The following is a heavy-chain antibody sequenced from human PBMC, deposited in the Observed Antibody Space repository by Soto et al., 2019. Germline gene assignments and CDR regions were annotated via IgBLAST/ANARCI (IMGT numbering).Heavy chain of an antibody. J-gene: IGHJ4*02. CDR1: GFTFSTYA. V-gene: IGHV3-23*01. Sequence: PGVSLRLSCAASGFTFSTYAMSWVRQAPGKGLEWVSAIGASGAGTYYADSVKGRFTISRDNSKNTLHLQMNSLRAEDTAVYYCALRKTGSYFDYWGKGTPVTVSS. CDR2: IGASGAGT. CDR3: ALRKTGSYFDY. D-gene: IGHD1-26*01.